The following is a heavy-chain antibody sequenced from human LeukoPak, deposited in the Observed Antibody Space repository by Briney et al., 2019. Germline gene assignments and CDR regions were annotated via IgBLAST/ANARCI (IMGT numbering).Heavy chain of an antibody. Sequence: SETLSLTCAVYGGSFSGYYRSWIRQPPGKGLEWIGEINHSGSTNYNPSLKSRVTISVDTSKNQFSLKLSSVTAADTAVYYCARSVWGYFHYFDYCGQGTLVTVSS. CDR2: INHSGST. CDR3: ARSVWGYFHYFDY. J-gene: IGHJ4*02. CDR1: GGSFSGYY. D-gene: IGHD2-8*01. V-gene: IGHV4-34*01.